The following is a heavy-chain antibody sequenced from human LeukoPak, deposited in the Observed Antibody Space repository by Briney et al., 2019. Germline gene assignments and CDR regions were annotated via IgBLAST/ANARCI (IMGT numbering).Heavy chain of an antibody. V-gene: IGHV3-21*01. D-gene: IGHD3-22*01. CDR2: ITSTSTYI. CDR1: GFSLYTYS. CDR3: ARVGSAAPVTSSGHTIDY. J-gene: IGHJ4*02. Sequence: GGSLRLSCAVPGFSLYTYSMTWVRQAPGKGLEWVSSITSTSTYIYYADSVKGRFTISRDNAKNSLYLQMNSLRVEDTAVYYCARVGSAAPVTSSGHTIDYWGQGTLVIVS.